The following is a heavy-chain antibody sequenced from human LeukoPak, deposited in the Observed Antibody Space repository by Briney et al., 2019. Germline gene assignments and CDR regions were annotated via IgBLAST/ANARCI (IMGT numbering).Heavy chain of an antibody. CDR2: IYTSGST. CDR3: ARGEAMDV. J-gene: IGHJ6*04. CDR1: GGSISSGSYY. Sequence: SETLSLTCTVSGGSISSGSYYWSWIRQPAGKGLEWIGRIYTSGSTNYNPSLKSRVTISVDTSKNQFSLKLSSVTAADTAVYYCARGEAMDVWGKGTTVIVSS. V-gene: IGHV4-61*02.